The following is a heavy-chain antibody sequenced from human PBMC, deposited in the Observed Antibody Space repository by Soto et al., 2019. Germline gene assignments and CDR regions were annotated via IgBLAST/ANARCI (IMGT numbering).Heavy chain of an antibody. CDR3: ARENGDILTGYNWLDP. Sequence: ASVKVSCKASGYTFTSYDINWVRQATGQGLEWMGWMNPNSGNTGYAQKFQGRVTMTRNTSTSTADMELMSLRSDDTAVYYCARENGDILTGYNWLDPWGEGILVTVFS. J-gene: IGHJ5*02. CDR2: MNPNSGNT. CDR1: GYTFTSYD. V-gene: IGHV1-8*01. D-gene: IGHD3-9*01.